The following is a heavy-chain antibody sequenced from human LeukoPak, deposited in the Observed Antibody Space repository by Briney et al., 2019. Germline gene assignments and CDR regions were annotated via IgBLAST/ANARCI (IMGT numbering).Heavy chain of an antibody. D-gene: IGHD4-17*01. CDR1: DDSFSSHY. CDR3: ARDLVTVTKGFDI. V-gene: IGHV4-59*11. Sequence: SETLSLTCAVSDDSFSSHYWTWIRQPPGKGLEWIGYISYIGSTNYNPSLKSRVTISIDTSKNQFSPKPSSVTAADTAVYYCARDLVTVTKGFDIWGQGTMVSVSS. J-gene: IGHJ3*02. CDR2: ISYIGST.